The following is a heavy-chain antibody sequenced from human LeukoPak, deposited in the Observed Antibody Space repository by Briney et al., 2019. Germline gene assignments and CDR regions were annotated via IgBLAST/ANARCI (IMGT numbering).Heavy chain of an antibody. V-gene: IGHV4-59*01. CDR2: IYYSGST. CDR3: ARSGIAAPVNDAFDI. J-gene: IGHJ3*02. Sequence: PSETLSLTCTVSGGSISSYYWSWIRQPPGKGLEWIGYIYYSGSTNYNPSLESRVTISVDTSKNQFSLKLSSVTAADTAVYYCARSGIAAPVNDAFDIWGQGTMVTVSS. D-gene: IGHD6-13*01. CDR1: GGSISSYY.